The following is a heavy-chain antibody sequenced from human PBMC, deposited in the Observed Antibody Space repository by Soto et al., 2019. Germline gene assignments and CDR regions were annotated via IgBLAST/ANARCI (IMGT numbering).Heavy chain of an antibody. CDR1: GGTFSSYA. CDR3: ARHATYCSGGSCYSVFDP. J-gene: IGHJ5*02. V-gene: IGHV1-69*01. D-gene: IGHD2-15*01. CDR2: IIPIFGTA. Sequence: QVQLVQSGAEVKKPGSSVKVSCKASGGTFSSYAISWVRQAPGQGLEWMGGIIPIFGTANYAQKFQGRVTITAYESTSTAYMELSSLRSEDTAVYYCARHATYCSGGSCYSVFDPWGQGTLVTVSS.